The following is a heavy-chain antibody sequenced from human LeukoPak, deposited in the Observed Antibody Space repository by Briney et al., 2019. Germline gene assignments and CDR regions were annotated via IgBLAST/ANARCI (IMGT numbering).Heavy chain of an antibody. CDR3: AKQDSRDYGSGSYRFDY. V-gene: IGHV3-23*01. CDR2: ISGSGGST. D-gene: IGHD3-10*01. J-gene: IGHJ4*02. Sequence: PRGSLRLSCAASGFTFSSYAMSWVRQAPGKGLEWVSAISGSGGSTYYADSVKGRFTISRDNSKNTLYLQMNSLRAEDTAVYYCAKQDSRDYGSGSYRFDYWGQGTLVTVSS. CDR1: GFTFSSYA.